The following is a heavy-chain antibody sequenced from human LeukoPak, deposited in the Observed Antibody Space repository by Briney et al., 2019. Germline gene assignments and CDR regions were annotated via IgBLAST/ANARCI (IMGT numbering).Heavy chain of an antibody. CDR3: ARLPSAD. CDR1: GFTLSSYT. J-gene: IGHJ4*02. V-gene: IGHV5-10-1*01. Sequence: GGSLRLSCAASGFTLSSYTMNWVRQAPGKGLEWMGRIDPSDSYTNYSPSFQGHVTISADKSISTAYLQWSSLKASDTAMYYGARLPSADWGQGTLVTVSS. CDR2: IDPSDSYT.